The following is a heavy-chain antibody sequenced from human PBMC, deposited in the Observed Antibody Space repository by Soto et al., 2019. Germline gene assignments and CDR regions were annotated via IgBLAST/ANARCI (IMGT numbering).Heavy chain of an antibody. CDR1: GFSLITSGVG. Sequence: QITLKEAGPTLVKPTQTLTLTCSFSGFSLITSGVGVGWIRQPPGKALEWLALIYWDDDKGYSTSLKSRLTIPKAPSKNQVVLTMTNMDPADTATYYCAHTMAPRIFDYWGQGILVTVSS. V-gene: IGHV2-5*02. CDR3: AHTMAPRIFDY. CDR2: IYWDDDK. J-gene: IGHJ4*02.